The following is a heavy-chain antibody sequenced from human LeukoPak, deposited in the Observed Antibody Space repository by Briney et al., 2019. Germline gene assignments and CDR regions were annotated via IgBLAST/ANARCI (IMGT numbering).Heavy chain of an antibody. CDR3: ARGRGSGHKENWFDP. CDR1: GYTFTTYD. CDR2: MNPNSGNT. V-gene: IGHV1-8*01. D-gene: IGHD6-19*01. J-gene: IGHJ5*02. Sequence: ASVRVSCKASGYTFTTYDINWVREATGQGLEWMGWMNPNSGNTGYTQKFQGRVTMTRNTSISTAYMELSSLRSEDTAVYYCARGRGSGHKENWFDPWGQGTLVTVSS.